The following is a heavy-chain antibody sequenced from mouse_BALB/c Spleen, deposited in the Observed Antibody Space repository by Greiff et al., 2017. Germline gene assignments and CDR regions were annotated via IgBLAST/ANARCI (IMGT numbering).Heavy chain of an antibody. CDR3: TRDGNYFDY. Sequence: EVKVIESGGGLVQPGGSMKLSCVASGFTFSNYWMNWVRQSPEKGLEWVAEIRLKSNNYATHYAESVKGRFTISRDDSKSSVYLQMNNLRAEDTGIYYCTRDGNYFDYWGQGTTLTVSS. CDR2: IRLKSNNYAT. V-gene: IGHV6-6*02. D-gene: IGHD2-1*01. CDR1: GFTFSNYW. J-gene: IGHJ2*01.